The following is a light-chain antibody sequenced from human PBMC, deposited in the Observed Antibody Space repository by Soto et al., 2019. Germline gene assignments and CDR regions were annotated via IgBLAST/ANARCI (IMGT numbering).Light chain of an antibody. CDR2: GAS. V-gene: IGKV3-15*01. CDR3: KQYKEWPPFT. Sequence: EIVLTQSPGTLSLSPGERATLSCRASQSVSNNYLAWYQQKPGQAPSLLILGASTRATGVPARFSGSGSGTEFTLSISSLQSEDFTVYYCKQYKEWPPFTFGQGTKVDIK. CDR1: QSVSNN. J-gene: IGKJ1*01.